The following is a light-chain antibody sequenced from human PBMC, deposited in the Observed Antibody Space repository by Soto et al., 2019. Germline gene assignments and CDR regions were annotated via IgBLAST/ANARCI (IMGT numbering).Light chain of an antibody. CDR1: QSVSSSY. J-gene: IGKJ4*01. V-gene: IGKV3-20*01. CDR2: GAS. CDR3: QQYGSSPLT. Sequence: ENVLTQSPGTLSLSPGDRATLSCRASQSVSSSYLAWYQQKPGQAPRLLIFGASSRATGIPVRFSGSGSGTDFTLTISRLEPEDFAVYYCQQYGSSPLTFGGGTKVEIK.